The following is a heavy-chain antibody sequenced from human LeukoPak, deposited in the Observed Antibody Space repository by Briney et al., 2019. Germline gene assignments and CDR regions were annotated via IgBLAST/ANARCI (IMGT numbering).Heavy chain of an antibody. D-gene: IGHD6-6*01. V-gene: IGHV1-69*13. CDR1: GGTFSSYA. J-gene: IGHJ4*02. CDR2: IIPIFGTA. Sequence: GASVKVSCKASGGTFSSYAISWVRQAPGQGLEWMGGIIPIFGTANYAQKFQGRVTITADESTSTAYMELSSLRSEDTAVYYCARATGAHLSSSVDYWGQGTLVAVSS. CDR3: ARATGAHLSSSVDY.